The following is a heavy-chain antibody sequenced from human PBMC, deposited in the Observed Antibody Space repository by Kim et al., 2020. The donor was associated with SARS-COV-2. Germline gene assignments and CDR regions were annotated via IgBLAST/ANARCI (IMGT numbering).Heavy chain of an antibody. Sequence: SETLSLTCTVSGGSISTYYWSWIRQPPGKGLEWVGFFSYTGSTNYNTSLKSRVTISPDTSKKQFSLKRSSVTAADTAGYYCAKFVAARPKYYFDSLGQG. CDR3: AKFVAARPKYYFDS. CDR2: FSYTGST. D-gene: IGHD6-6*01. CDR1: GGSISTYY. V-gene: IGHV4-59*01. J-gene: IGHJ4*02.